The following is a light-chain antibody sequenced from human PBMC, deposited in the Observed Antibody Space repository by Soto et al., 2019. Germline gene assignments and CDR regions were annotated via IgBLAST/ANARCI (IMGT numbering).Light chain of an antibody. CDR3: QQYAHLPRT. J-gene: IGKJ1*01. CDR1: QEISNY. V-gene: IGKV1-33*01. Sequence: DIQMIQSPSSLSASVGDRVTITCQASQEISNYLNWYQQKPGKAPKLLIYDASNLERGVPSRFSGRGSGTDFTVTISSLQPEDFATYYCQQYAHLPRTFGRGTKVEI. CDR2: DAS.